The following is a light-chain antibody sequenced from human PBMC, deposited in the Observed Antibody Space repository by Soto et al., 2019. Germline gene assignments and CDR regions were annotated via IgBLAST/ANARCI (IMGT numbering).Light chain of an antibody. CDR3: SSYTSSSTPFYV. CDR1: SSDVGGYNY. CDR2: DVS. V-gene: IGLV2-14*01. J-gene: IGLJ1*01. Sequence: QSVLTQPASVSGSPGQSITISCTGTSSDVGGYNYVSWYQQHPGKAPKLMIYDVSNRPSGVSNRFSGSKSGNTASLTISGLQAEDEAYYYCSSYTSSSTPFYVFGTGTKVTVL.